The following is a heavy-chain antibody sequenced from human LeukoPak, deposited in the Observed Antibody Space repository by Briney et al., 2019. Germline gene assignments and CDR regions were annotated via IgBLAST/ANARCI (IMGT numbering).Heavy chain of an antibody. D-gene: IGHD6-13*01. CDR2: IIPIFGTA. Sequence: SVKVSCKASGGTFSSYAISWVRQAPGQGLEWMGGIIPIFGTANYAQKFQGRVTITADKSTSTAYMELSSLRSEDTAVYYCARVGAAAGTGGTDYYYMDVWGKGTTVTVSS. CDR1: GGTFSSYA. J-gene: IGHJ6*03. V-gene: IGHV1-69*06. CDR3: ARVGAAAGTGGTDYYYMDV.